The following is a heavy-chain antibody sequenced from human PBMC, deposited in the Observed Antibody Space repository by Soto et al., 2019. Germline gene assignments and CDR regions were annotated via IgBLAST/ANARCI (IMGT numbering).Heavy chain of an antibody. D-gene: IGHD3-16*01. CDR2: ISYDGKQT. Sequence: PGGSLRLSCGAPGVTFKDYGMHWVRQAPGKGLEWVAVISYDGKQTYYADSVKGRFTISKDKSKRTLFLQMNSLRVDDTAVYYCARDGWGSNWYFDLSGRGTLVTVSS. V-gene: IGHV3-30*03. J-gene: IGHJ2*01. CDR3: ARDGWGSNWYFDL. CDR1: GVTFKDYG.